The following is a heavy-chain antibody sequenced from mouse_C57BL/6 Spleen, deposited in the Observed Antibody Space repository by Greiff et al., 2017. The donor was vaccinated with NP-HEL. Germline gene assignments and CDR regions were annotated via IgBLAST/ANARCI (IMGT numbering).Heavy chain of an antibody. CDR3: TMRNYYGRSDFDY. CDR2: IRNKANNHAS. D-gene: IGHD1-1*01. CDR1: GFTFSDSW. V-gene: IGHV6-6*01. J-gene: IGHJ2*01. Sequence: EVKLEESGGGLVQPGGSMKLSCAASGFTFSDSWMDWVRQSPEKGLEWVAEIRNKANNHASYYADSVKGRFTNSRDESKSDVYQRTNSIRAEDTSIYDCTMRNYYGRSDFDYWGQGTTLTVSS.